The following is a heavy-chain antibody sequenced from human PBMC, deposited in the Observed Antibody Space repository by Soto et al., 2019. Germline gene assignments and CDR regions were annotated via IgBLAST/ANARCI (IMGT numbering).Heavy chain of an antibody. Sequence: GSVKVSFKASGYPFTGYYMHLVRQAPGQGLEWMGWINPNTGGTNSAQRFQGRVTMTRDTSISTAYMDLSRLTSDDTAVYYCAREDRYGSGNNDAFAIWGQGTMVTVSS. CDR2: INPNTGGT. D-gene: IGHD3-10*01. CDR1: GYPFTGYY. CDR3: AREDRYGSGNNDAFAI. J-gene: IGHJ3*02. V-gene: IGHV1-2*02.